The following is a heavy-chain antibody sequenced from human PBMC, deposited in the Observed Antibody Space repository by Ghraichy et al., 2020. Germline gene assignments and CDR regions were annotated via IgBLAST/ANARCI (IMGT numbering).Heavy chain of an antibody. CDR1: GFNFGDYA. J-gene: IGHJ4*02. D-gene: IGHD3-10*01. CDR2: IKGKVSGGTT. Sequence: GGSLRLSCTASGFNFGDYAMSWFRQAPGKGLEWVGFIKGKVSGGTTQYAASAKGRFTISRDDSKSIVYLQMDSLKSEDTGVYYCSRAPWMTMARGIIDLFDYWGQGTRVTVSS. V-gene: IGHV3-49*03. CDR3: SRAPWMTMARGIIDLFDY.